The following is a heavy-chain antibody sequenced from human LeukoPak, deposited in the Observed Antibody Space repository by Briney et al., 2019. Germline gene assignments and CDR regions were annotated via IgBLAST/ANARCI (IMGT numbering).Heavy chain of an antibody. V-gene: IGHV5-10-1*01. CDR3: ARQRDNGWFDP. Sequence: GESLKISCKGSGYSFTNYWIDWVRQMPGKGLEWMGSIDPTDSNTNYSPSFQGHVTISVDKSITTAYIQWTSLKASDTAMYYCARQRDNGWFDPWGQGTLVIVSS. CDR1: GYSFTNYW. CDR2: IDPTDSNT. D-gene: IGHD2-8*01. J-gene: IGHJ5*02.